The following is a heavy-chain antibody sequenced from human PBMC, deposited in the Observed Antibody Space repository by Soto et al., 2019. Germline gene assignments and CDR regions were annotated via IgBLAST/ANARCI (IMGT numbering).Heavy chain of an antibody. V-gene: IGHV1-18*04. CDR1: VYTFTSYG. CDR2: ISAYNGNT. Sequence: QVQLVQSGAEVKKPGASVKVACNAAVYTFTSYGISWVRQAPGPGLEWMGWISAYNGNTNYAQKLQGRVTMTTDTYTSTAHMEMRSLRSDDAAVYYCARVFWGYYGSGSECDAWGQGTLVSV. CDR3: ARVFWGYYGSGSECDA. J-gene: IGHJ5*02. D-gene: IGHD3-10*01.